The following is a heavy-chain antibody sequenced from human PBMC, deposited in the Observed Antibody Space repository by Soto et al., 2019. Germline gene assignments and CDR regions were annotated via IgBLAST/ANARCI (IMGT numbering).Heavy chain of an antibody. J-gene: IGHJ6*02. D-gene: IGHD2-8*02. CDR3: ARHSGPQFYYYAMDV. CDR2: IVPVFATP. V-gene: IGHV1-69*01. CDR1: GGTLSTYA. Sequence: QVQLVQSGAEVRKPGSSAKVSCKAPGGTLSTYAMSWVRQAPGQGLEWMGGIVPVFATPTYAQRFQGRVTITADESTNTAYMDLSRLRSEDTAVYYCARHSGPQFYYYAMDVWGQGTTVTVSS.